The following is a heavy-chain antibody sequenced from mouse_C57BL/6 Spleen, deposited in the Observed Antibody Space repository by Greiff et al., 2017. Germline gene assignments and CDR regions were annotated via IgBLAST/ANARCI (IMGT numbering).Heavy chain of an antibody. Sequence: QVQLQQPGAELVKPGASVKMSCTASGYTFTSYWITWVKQRPGQGLEWIGDIYPGSGSTNYNEKFKSKATITVDTSSNTAYMQLSNLTSEDTAVYCCAEKAGYLDYWGQGTTRTVSS. CDR3: AEKAGYLDY. CDR1: GYTFTSYW. J-gene: IGHJ2*01. CDR2: IYPGSGST. V-gene: IGHV1-55*01.